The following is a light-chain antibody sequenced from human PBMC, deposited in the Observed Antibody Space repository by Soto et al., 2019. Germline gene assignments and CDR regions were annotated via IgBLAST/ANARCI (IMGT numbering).Light chain of an antibody. V-gene: IGKV3-11*01. CDR1: QSVTSN. Sequence: EIVLTQSPGTLSLSPGERATLSCRASQSVTSNSLAWYHQKPGQPPRLLIYDASNRATGIPARFSGSGSGTDFTLTISSLEPEDFAVYYCQQRSNWPSGTFGQGTRLEIK. CDR2: DAS. CDR3: QQRSNWPSGT. J-gene: IGKJ5*01.